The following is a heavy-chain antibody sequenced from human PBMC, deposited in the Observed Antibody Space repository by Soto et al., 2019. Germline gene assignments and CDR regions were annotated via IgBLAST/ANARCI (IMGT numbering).Heavy chain of an antibody. V-gene: IGHV1-2*02. CDR1: GYTXSGYY. CDR2: INPNSGGT. D-gene: IGHD2-2*01. CDR3: ARGSSGVLPAAIPYYYYGMDV. J-gene: IGHJ6*02. Sequence: SXKVSCKASGYTXSGYYMHWVRQAPGQGLEWMGWINPNSGGTNYAQKFQGRVTMTRDTSISTAYMELSRLRSDDTAVYYCARGSSGVLPAAIPYYYYGMDVWGQGTAVTVSS.